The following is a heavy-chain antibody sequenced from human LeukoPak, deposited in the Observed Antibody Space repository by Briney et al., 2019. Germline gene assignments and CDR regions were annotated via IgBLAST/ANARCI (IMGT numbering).Heavy chain of an antibody. CDR1: GGTSSSYA. Sequence: GASVKVSCKASGGTSSSYAISWVRQAPGQGLEWMGRVSTHNGNTNYEQKLQGRITMTTDPSTSTAYMELRSLRSDDTALYYCARVYSWLPNFDYWGQGTLVTVSS. V-gene: IGHV1-18*01. D-gene: IGHD6-19*01. CDR3: ARVYSWLPNFDY. CDR2: VSTHNGNT. J-gene: IGHJ4*02.